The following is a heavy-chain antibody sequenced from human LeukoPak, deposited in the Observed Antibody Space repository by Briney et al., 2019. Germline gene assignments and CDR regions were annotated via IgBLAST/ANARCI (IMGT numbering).Heavy chain of an antibody. CDR2: ISGSGGST. Sequence: PGGSLRLSCAASGFIFSSYAMSWVRQAPGKGLEWVSAISGSGGSTYYADSVKGRFTISRDNSKNTLYLQMNSLRAEDTAVYYCAKALLPERRRTIFGVVTPYYFDYWGQGTLVTVSS. D-gene: IGHD3-3*01. J-gene: IGHJ4*02. CDR1: GFIFSSYA. V-gene: IGHV3-23*01. CDR3: AKALLPERRRTIFGVVTPYYFDY.